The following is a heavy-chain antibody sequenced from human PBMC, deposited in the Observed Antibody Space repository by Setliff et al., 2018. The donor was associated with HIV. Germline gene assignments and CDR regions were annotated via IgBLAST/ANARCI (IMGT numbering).Heavy chain of an antibody. D-gene: IGHD5-18*01. CDR1: GDTFSNYA. CDR2: IIPIFGTA. J-gene: IGHJ4*02. CDR3: ASGGLDTAMVWGYYFDY. Sequence: SVKVSCKASGDTFSNYAISWVRQAPGQGLEWMGGIIPIFGTANYAQKFVGRVTITADKSTSTAYMEVNSLRFEDTAVYYCASGGLDTAMVWGYYFDYWGQGTLVTVSS. V-gene: IGHV1-69*06.